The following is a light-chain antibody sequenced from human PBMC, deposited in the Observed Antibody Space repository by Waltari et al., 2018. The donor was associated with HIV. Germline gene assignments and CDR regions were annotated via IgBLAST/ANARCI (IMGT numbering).Light chain of an antibody. CDR1: SSNIGAGYD. Sequence: QSVLTQPPSVSGAPGQRVPISCPGRSSNIGAGYDLHWYQQLPGTAPKVLIYGNSNRPSGVPDRFSGSKSGTSASLAITGLQAEDEADYYCQSYDSNLSGATVFGTGTKVTVL. CDR2: GNS. J-gene: IGLJ1*01. CDR3: QSYDSNLSGATV. V-gene: IGLV1-40*01.